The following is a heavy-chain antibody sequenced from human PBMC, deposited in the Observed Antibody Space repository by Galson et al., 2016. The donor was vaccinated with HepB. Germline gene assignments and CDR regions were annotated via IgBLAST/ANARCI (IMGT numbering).Heavy chain of an antibody. CDR3: ARDNREGRFRAGERIYYYYGLDI. V-gene: IGHV3-53*01. D-gene: IGHD1-14*01. CDR1: EFSVSSNY. Sequence: SLRLSCAASEFSVSSNYMTWIRQAPGKGLEWVSIMSTGGDTFYSDSVKGRFTISRDSSKNTLFLQMNSLRADDTAVYYCARDNREGRFRAGERIYYYYGLDIWGQGTTVIVSS. CDR2: MSTGGDT. J-gene: IGHJ6*02.